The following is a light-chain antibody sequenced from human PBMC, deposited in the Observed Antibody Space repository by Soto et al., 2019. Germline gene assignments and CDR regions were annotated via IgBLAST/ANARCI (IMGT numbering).Light chain of an antibody. CDR2: GAS. V-gene: IGKV3-20*01. J-gene: IGKJ4*01. Sequence: EIVLTQSPGTLSLSPGESTTLSCRASPSVGRNFLAWYQQKPGRAPRLLIHGASYSATGVPDRFSGSGSETDFTLTISRLEPEDFAVYYCHQYAASPLTFGRGTKVEIK. CDR3: HQYAASPLT. CDR1: PSVGRNF.